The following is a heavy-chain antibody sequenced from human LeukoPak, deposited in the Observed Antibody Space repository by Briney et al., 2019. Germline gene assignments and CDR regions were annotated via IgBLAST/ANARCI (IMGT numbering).Heavy chain of an antibody. CDR3: ARDPYSGSYGDSYYYYMDV. V-gene: IGHV3-21*01. CDR1: GFTFSSYN. Sequence: PGGSLSLSCAASGFTFSSYNMNWVRQAPGKGLEWVSSITSTGSYTFYADSVKGRFTISRDNAKNSLYLQMNSLRAEDTAIYYCARDPYSGSYGDSYYYYMDVWGKGTTVTISS. CDR2: ITSTGSYT. D-gene: IGHD1-26*01. J-gene: IGHJ6*03.